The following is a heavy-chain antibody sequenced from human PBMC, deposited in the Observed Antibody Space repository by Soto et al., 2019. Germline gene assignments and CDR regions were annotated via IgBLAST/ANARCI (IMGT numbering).Heavy chain of an antibody. Sequence: GGSLRLSCAASGFTFSSYAMSWVRQAPGKGLEWVSAISGSGGSTYYADSVKGRFTISRENSKNTLYLQMNSLRAEDTAVYYCAKSLPCSGGSCWIDYWGQGTLVTVSS. V-gene: IGHV3-23*01. CDR2: ISGSGGST. CDR1: GFTFSSYA. CDR3: AKSLPCSGGSCWIDY. J-gene: IGHJ4*02. D-gene: IGHD2-15*01.